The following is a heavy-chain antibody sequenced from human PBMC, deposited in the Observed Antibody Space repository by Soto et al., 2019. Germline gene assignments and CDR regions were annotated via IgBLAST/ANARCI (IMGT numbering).Heavy chain of an antibody. D-gene: IGHD6-19*01. CDR2: ISSGRPDI. J-gene: IGHJ4*02. CDR3: ARDHLGIAAGDFDL. CDR1: GFSFDTYN. Sequence: GGSLRLSCAASGFSFDTYNMNWVRQAPGKGLEGVSSISSGRPDIFYADSVRGRFTISRDDAKKSLFLQMNSLRADDTAVYYCARDHLGIAAGDFDLWGQGTLVTVSS. V-gene: IGHV3-21*01.